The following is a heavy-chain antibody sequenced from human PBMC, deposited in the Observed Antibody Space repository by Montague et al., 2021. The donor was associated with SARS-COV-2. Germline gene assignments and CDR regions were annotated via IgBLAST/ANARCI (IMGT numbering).Heavy chain of an antibody. Sequence: SETLSLTCTVYGGSISSSSYYWGWIRQPPGKGLEWIGSIYYSGSTYYNPSLKSRITISLDTTKNQFSLKLSSVTAADTAVYYCARLGTGSDDILDNWGQGTLVTVSS. CDR1: GGSISSSSYY. CDR2: IYYSGST. D-gene: IGHD3-10*01. V-gene: IGHV4-39*01. CDR3: ARLGTGSDDILDN. J-gene: IGHJ4*02.